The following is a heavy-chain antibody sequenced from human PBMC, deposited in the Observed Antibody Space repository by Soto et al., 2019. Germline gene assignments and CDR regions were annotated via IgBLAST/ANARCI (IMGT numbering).Heavy chain of an antibody. Sequence: GSRIVSGAASGFTFGIYSISRVRHAPGKLLEWVSAISGSGGSTYYADSVKGRFTISRDNSKHTLYLHMNSLKDEDTAVYYCAKAQGKGAVAGKGIYLDYWGQGTLVTVYS. V-gene: IGHV3-23*01. CDR2: ISGSGGST. CDR3: AKAQGKGAVAGKGIYLDY. CDR1: GFTFGIYS. J-gene: IGHJ4*02. D-gene: IGHD6-19*01.